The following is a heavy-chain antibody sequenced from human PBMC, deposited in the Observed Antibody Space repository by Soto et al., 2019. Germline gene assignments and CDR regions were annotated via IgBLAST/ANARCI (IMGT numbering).Heavy chain of an antibody. V-gene: IGHV1-3*05. CDR3: ARSSGWYVWFDP. J-gene: IGHJ5*02. CDR2: INGGNGNT. CDR1: GYTFTSYA. Sequence: QVQLVQSGAEEKKPGASVKVSCKASGYTFTSYAMHWVRQAPGQRLEWMGWINGGNGNTKYSQRFQGRVTITRDTSASTAYMELSSLRSEDTAVYYCARSSGWYVWFDPWGQGTLVTVSS. D-gene: IGHD6-13*01.